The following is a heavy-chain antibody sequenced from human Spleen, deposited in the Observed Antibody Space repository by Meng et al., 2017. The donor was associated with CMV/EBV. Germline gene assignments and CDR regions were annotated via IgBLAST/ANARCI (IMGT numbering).Heavy chain of an antibody. CDR1: GFTVSDYY. CDR3: ARERLYQPLWGDALDI. J-gene: IGHJ3*02. V-gene: IGHV3-69-1*01. D-gene: IGHD2-2*01. Sequence: GESLKISCAASGFTVSDYYMNWVRQAPGKGLEWVSSIISSSTIYYADSVKGRFTISRDNAKNSLYLQMNSLRAEDTALYFCARERLYQPLWGDALDIWGQGTMVTVSS. CDR2: IISSSTI.